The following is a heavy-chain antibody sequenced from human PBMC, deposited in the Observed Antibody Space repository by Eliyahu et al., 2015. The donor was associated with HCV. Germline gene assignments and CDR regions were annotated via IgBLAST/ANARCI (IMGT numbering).Heavy chain of an antibody. J-gene: IGHJ6*02. CDR3: ARDGGRGYSGYASEAYYGMDV. D-gene: IGHD5-12*01. Sequence: EVQLVESGGGLIQPGGSLRLSCAASGFTVSSNYMSWVRQAPGKGLEWVSVIYSGGSTYYADSVKGRFTISRDNSKNTLYLQMNSLRAEDTAVYYCARDGGRGYSGYASEAYYGMDVWGQGTTVTVSS. CDR1: GFTVSSNY. V-gene: IGHV3-53*01. CDR2: IYSGGST.